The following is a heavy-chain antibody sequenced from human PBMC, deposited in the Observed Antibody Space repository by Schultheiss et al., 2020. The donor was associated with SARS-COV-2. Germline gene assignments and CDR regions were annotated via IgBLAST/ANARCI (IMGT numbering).Heavy chain of an antibody. Sequence: GGSLRLSCAASGFSFRTHTMMWARQAPGKGLEWVTALSPNSDTTFIADSVRGRFTISRDNAKNSLYLQMNSLRAEDTAVYYCARMYSSGWYPVFQRLDYWGQGTLVTVSS. CDR2: LSPNSDTT. J-gene: IGHJ4*02. CDR3: ARMYSSGWYPVFQRLDY. CDR1: GFSFRTHT. D-gene: IGHD6-19*01. V-gene: IGHV3-21*01.